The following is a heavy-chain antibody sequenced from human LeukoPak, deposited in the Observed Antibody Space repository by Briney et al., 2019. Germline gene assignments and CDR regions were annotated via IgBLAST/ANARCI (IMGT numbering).Heavy chain of an antibody. V-gene: IGHV3-66*01. J-gene: IGHJ6*02. CDR1: GFTVSSNY. CDR2: IYSGGST. D-gene: IGHD5-18*01. CDR3: ARDGGYSYGFYYYGMDV. Sequence: GGSLRLSCAASGFTVSSNYMSWVRQAPGKGLEWVSVIYSGGSTYYADSVKGRFTISRDNSKNMLYLQMNSLRAEDTAVYYCARDGGYSYGFYYYGMDVWGQGTTVTVSS.